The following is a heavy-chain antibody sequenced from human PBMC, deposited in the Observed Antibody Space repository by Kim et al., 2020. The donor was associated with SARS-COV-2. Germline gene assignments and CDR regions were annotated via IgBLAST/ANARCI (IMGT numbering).Heavy chain of an antibody. D-gene: IGHD3-10*01. V-gene: IGHV1-46*01. CDR2: INPSGADT. Sequence: ASVKVSFKASGYTFTNYYMHWVRQAPGQGLEWMGIINPSGADTRYAQKFQGRVTMTRDTSTSTVYMELYSLRSEDTAVYYCARDSYGSGYYYGMDVWGQGTTVTVSS. CDR1: GYTFTNYY. J-gene: IGHJ6*02. CDR3: ARDSYGSGYYYGMDV.